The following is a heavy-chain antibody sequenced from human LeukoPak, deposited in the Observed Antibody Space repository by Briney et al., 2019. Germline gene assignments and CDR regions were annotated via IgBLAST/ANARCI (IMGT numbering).Heavy chain of an antibody. V-gene: IGHV3-15*07. CDR2: IKSKTDGRTT. CDR3: TTGDDFWSGATFDY. CDR1: GFTFSNAW. Sequence: GGSLRLSCAASGFTFSNAWMNWVRQAPGKGLEWVGRIKSKTDGRTTDYAAPVKGRFTISRDDSKNTLYLQMNSLKTEDTAVYYCTTGDDFWSGATFDYWGQGTLVTVSS. J-gene: IGHJ4*02. D-gene: IGHD3-3*01.